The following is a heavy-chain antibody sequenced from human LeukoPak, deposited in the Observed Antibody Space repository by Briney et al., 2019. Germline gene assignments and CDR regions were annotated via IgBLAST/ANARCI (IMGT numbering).Heavy chain of an antibody. CDR1: GYTFTSYG. CDR2: ISAYNGNT. CDR3: ASSSSGSWPGDAFDI. D-gene: IGHD6-13*01. J-gene: IGHJ3*02. Sequence: ASVKVSCKASGYTFTSYGISWVRQAPGQGLEWMGWISAYNGNTNYAQKLQGRVTMTTDTSTSTAYMELRSLRSDDTAVYYCASSSSGSWPGDAFDIWGRGTMVTVSS. V-gene: IGHV1-18*01.